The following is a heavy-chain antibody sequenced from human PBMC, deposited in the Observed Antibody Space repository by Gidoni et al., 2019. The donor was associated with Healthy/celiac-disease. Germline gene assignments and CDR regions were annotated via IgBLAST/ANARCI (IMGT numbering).Heavy chain of an antibody. D-gene: IGHD6-19*01. CDR1: GFSLSTSGVG. CDR2: IYWNDDK. J-gene: IGHJ4*02. V-gene: IGHV2-5*01. CDR3: ARLHGSSGWWPLGY. Sequence: QITLKESGPPLVKPTQTLTLPCTFSGFSLSTSGVGVGWIRQPPGNALEWLALIYWNDDKRYSPSRKSRLTITKDTSNNQVVLTMTNMDPGDTATYYCARLHGSSGWWPLGYWGQGTLVTVSS.